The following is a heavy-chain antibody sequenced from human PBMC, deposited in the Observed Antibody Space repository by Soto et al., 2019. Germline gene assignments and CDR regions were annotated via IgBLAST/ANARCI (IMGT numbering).Heavy chain of an antibody. CDR3: ARERDTAMVNFMDV. J-gene: IGHJ6*02. V-gene: IGHV6-1*01. D-gene: IGHD5-18*01. CDR1: GDSVSSNSAA. Sequence: SQTLSLTCAISGDSVSSNSAAWSWIRQSPSRGLEWLGKTYYRSKWDNDYAESVISRITISPDTSKNLFSLQLSSVTPEDTAVYFCARERDTAMVNFMDVWGQGTTVTVS. CDR2: TYYRSKWDN.